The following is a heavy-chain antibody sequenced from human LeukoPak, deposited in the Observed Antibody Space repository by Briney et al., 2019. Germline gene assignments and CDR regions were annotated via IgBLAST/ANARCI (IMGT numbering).Heavy chain of an antibody. CDR3: ALLGGVAVAVPGFDY. CDR1: GFIFSGYT. Sequence: GGSLRLSCAASGFIFSGYTMNWVRQAPGKGLEWVSYISTSSRTIYYADSVQGRFTISRDNAKNSLYLQMNSLRDEDTAVYYCALLGGVAVAVPGFDYCGQGTLVTVSS. J-gene: IGHJ4*02. CDR2: ISTSSRTI. D-gene: IGHD6-19*01. V-gene: IGHV3-48*02.